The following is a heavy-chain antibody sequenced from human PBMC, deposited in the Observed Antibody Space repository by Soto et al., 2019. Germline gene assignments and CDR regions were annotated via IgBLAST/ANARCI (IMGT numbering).Heavy chain of an antibody. V-gene: IGHV2-5*01. D-gene: IGHD3-22*01. CDR3: AHRPDDSGYFDY. Sequence: SGPTLVNPTQTLTLTCSFSGFALSFLGWGVGWFRQPPGKALEGVALIYWNEDKRYSPVLKSRLTITKDTSKNQVILTVTNTDPVDTATYYCAHRPDDSGYFDYWGQGALVTVSS. CDR1: GFALSFLGWG. J-gene: IGHJ4*02. CDR2: IYWNEDK.